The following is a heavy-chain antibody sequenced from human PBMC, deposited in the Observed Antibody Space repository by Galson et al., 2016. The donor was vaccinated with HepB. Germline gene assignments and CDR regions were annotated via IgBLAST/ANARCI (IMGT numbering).Heavy chain of an antibody. D-gene: IGHD6-13*01. CDR1: GFTFSSYA. J-gene: IGHJ4*02. Sequence: FLRLSCAASGFTFSSYALSWVRQAPGKGLEWVSAVSGSDDYSTYYADSVKGRFTISRDNSKSTMYLQMKSLTVEDTALYYCAGQYSSTWASFDYWGQGTMVTVSS. V-gene: IGHV3-23*01. CDR3: AGQYSSTWASFDY. CDR2: VSGSDDYST.